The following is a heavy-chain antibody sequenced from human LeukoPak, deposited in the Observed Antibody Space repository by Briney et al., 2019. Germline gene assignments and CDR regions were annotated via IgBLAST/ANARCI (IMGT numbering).Heavy chain of an antibody. CDR1: GFTFSSYA. D-gene: IGHD2-21*02. CDR3: ARGARMDCGGDCDAFDI. Sequence: PGRSLRLSCAASGFTFSSYAMHWVRQAPGKGLEWVAVISYDGSNKYYADSVKGRFTISRDNSKNTLYLQMNSLRAEDTAVYYCARGARMDCGGDCDAFDIWGQGTMVTVSS. J-gene: IGHJ3*02. V-gene: IGHV3-30*04. CDR2: ISYDGSNK.